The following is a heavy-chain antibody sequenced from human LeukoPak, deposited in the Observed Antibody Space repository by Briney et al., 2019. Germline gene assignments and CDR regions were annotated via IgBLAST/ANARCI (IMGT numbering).Heavy chain of an antibody. CDR1: GFTFSSYG. CDR2: ISYDGSYE. Sequence: PGRSLRLSCAASGFTFSSYGMHWVRQAPGEGLEWVALISYDGSYEYYPDSVKGRFTISRDNSKNTVYLQMNSLRANDTALYYCAKGALAAAGSGFEYWGQGTLVTVFS. J-gene: IGHJ4*02. CDR3: AKGALAAAGSGFEY. V-gene: IGHV3-30*18. D-gene: IGHD6-13*01.